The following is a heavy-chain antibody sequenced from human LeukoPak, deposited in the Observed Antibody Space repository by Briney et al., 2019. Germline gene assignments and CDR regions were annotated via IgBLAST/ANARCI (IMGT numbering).Heavy chain of an antibody. V-gene: IGHV3-11*01. CDR2: ISSSGSTI. D-gene: IGHD3-10*01. Sequence: GGSLRLSCAASGFTFSDYYMSWIRQAPGKGLEWVSYISSSGSTIYYADSVKGRFTISRDNAKNSLYLQMNSLRAEDTAVYYCARDLKEPGYGSGSYEDYYYYGMDVWGQGTTVTVSS. J-gene: IGHJ6*02. CDR3: ARDLKEPGYGSGSYEDYYYYGMDV. CDR1: GFTFSDYY.